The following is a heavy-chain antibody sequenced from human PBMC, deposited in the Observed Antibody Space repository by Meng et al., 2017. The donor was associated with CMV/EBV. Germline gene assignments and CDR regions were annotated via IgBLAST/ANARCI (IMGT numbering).Heavy chain of an antibody. CDR2: IKQDGSEK. J-gene: IGHJ4*02. CDR1: GFTFSSYS. CDR3: ASITSGYCTNGVCVY. Sequence: GESLKISCAASGFTFSSYSMSWVRQAPGKGLEWVANIKQDGSEKYYVDSVKGRFTISRDNAKNSLYLQMNSLRAEDTAVYYCASITSGYCTNGVCVYWGQGTLVTVSS. D-gene: IGHD2-8*01. V-gene: IGHV3-7*01.